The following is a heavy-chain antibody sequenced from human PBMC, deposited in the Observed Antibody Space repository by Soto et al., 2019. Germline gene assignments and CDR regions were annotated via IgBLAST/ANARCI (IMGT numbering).Heavy chain of an antibody. J-gene: IGHJ3*02. Sequence: GASVKVSFKASGGTFSSYAISWVRRAPGQGLEWMGGIIPIFGTANYAQKFQGRVTITADESTSTAYMELSSLRSEDTAVYYCARDLSNWGPEDAFDIWGQGTMVTVSS. CDR3: ARDLSNWGPEDAFDI. V-gene: IGHV1-69*13. D-gene: IGHD7-27*01. CDR2: IIPIFGTA. CDR1: GGTFSSYA.